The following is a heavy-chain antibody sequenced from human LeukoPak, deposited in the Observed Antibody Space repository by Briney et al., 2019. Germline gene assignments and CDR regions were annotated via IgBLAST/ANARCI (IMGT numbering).Heavy chain of an antibody. J-gene: IGHJ5*02. CDR1: GGSFSGYY. Sequence: SETLSLTCAVYGGSFSGYYWSWIRQPPGKGLEWIGEINRSGSTNYNPSLKSRVTISVDTSKNQFSLKLSSVTAADTAVYYCAGGYCSGGSCYYRNWFDPWGQGTLVTVSS. CDR3: AGGYCSGGSCYYRNWFDP. CDR2: INRSGST. V-gene: IGHV4-34*01. D-gene: IGHD2-15*01.